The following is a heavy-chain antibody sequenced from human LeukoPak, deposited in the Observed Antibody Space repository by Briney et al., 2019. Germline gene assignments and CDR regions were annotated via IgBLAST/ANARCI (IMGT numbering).Heavy chain of an antibody. D-gene: IGHD1-26*01. CDR1: GYRFTSYW. CDR3: VSRILGATFDN. Sequence: GESLKISCKGSGYRFTSYWIGWVRQMPGKGLEWMGIIYPGDSDTRNSPSFQGQVTISADKSISTAYQQWSSLKASDTAMYYCVSRILGATFDNWGQGTPVTVSS. CDR2: IYPGDSDT. V-gene: IGHV5-51*01. J-gene: IGHJ4*02.